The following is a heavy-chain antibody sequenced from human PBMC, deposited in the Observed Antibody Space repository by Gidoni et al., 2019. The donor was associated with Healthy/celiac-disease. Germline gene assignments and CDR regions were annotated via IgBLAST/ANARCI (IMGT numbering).Heavy chain of an antibody. CDR3: ARLNVDTAMGDYYYYGMDV. V-gene: IGHV4-4*07. D-gene: IGHD5-18*01. CDR2: IYTSGST. CDR1: GGSISSSY. J-gene: IGHJ6*02. Sequence: QVQLQESGPGLVKPSETLSLTCTVSGGSISSSYWRWIRQPAGKGLEWLGRIYTSGSTNYNPSLKSRVTMSVDTSKNQFSLKLSSVTAADTAVYYCARLNVDTAMGDYYYYGMDVWGQGTTVTVSS.